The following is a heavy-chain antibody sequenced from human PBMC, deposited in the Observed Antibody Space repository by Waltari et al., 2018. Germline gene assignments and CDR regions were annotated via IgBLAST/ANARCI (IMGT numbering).Heavy chain of an antibody. CDR3: ATQSVLTSVGSAHPTWFDS. CDR2: ANDRSTT. J-gene: IGHJ5*01. Sequence: HLQLQESGPGLVKPSGTLSLTCSVSGGSINSTAFYWGWIRQPPGKGLEWIATANDRSTTYFNTSIRCRVTISVDTSKRQFSLKLTSVTAADTAVYYCATQSVLTSVGSAHPTWFDSWGQGTPVTVSS. CDR1: GGSINSTAFY. V-gene: IGHV4-39*01. D-gene: IGHD3-9*01.